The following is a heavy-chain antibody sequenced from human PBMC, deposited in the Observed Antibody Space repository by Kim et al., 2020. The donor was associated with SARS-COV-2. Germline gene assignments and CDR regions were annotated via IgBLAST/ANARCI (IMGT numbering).Heavy chain of an antibody. J-gene: IGHJ4*02. Sequence: SETLSLTCTVSGGSISSYYWSWIRQPPGKGLEWMGNIYYSGSTNYNPSLKSRVTISVDTSKNQFSLKLSSVTAADTAVYYCARRGRYFDWFDYWGQGTLVTLSS. D-gene: IGHD3-9*01. CDR3: ARRGRYFDWFDY. CDR2: IYYSGST. CDR1: GGSISSYY. V-gene: IGHV4-59*08.